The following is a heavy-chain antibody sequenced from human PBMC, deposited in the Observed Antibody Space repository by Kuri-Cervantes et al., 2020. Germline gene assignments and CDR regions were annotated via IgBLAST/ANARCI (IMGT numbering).Heavy chain of an antibody. CDR3: ARGWGRQWLSRVYFDY. V-gene: IGHV3-49*03. Sequence: GESLKISCTASGFTFGDYAMSWFRQAPGKGLEWVGFIRSKAYGGTTEYAASVKGRFTISRDDSKSIAYLQMNSLKTEDTAVYYCARGWGRQWLSRVYFDYWGQGTLVTVSS. CDR1: GFTFGDYA. J-gene: IGHJ4*02. CDR2: IRSKAYGGTT. D-gene: IGHD6-19*01.